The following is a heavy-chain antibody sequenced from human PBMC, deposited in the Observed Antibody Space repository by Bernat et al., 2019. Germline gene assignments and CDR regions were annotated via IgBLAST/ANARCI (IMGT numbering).Heavy chain of an antibody. V-gene: IGHV4-39*01. Sequence: QLQLQESGPGLVKPSETLSLTCTVSGGSISSSSYYWGWIRQPPGKGLEWIGSIYYSGSTYYNPSLKSRVTISVDTSKNQFSLKLSSVTAADTAVYYCATLPHDFGGFIYYYYYYMDVWGKGTTVTVSS. CDR1: GGSISSSSYY. D-gene: IGHD3-16*01. CDR3: ATLPHDFGGFIYYYYYYMDV. CDR2: IYYSGST. J-gene: IGHJ6*03.